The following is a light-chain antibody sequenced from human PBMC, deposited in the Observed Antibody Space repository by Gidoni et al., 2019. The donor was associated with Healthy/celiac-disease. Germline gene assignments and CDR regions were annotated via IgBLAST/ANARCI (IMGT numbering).Light chain of an antibody. CDR2: AAS. Sequence: DIQMTQSPSSLSASVGDRVTITCRASQSISSYLNWYQQKPGKAPQLLIYAASSLQSGVPSRFSGSGSGTDFTLTISSLQPEDFATYYCQQSYTFXQXTKLEIK. CDR1: QSISSY. J-gene: IGKJ2*01. V-gene: IGKV1-39*01. CDR3: QQSYT.